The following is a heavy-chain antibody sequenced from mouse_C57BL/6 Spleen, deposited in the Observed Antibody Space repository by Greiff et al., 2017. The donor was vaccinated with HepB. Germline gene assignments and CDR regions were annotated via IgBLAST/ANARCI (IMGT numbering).Heavy chain of an antibody. Sequence: EVQLQQSVAELVRPGASVKFSCTASGFNIKNTYIHWVKQSPEQGLVWIGRIYPANGNTKYDAKFQGKATITADTSSNTAYLQLSSLTSEDTAIFYCARGDYALAWFAYWGQGTLVTVSA. CDR3: ARGDYALAWFAY. CDR1: GFNIKNTY. D-gene: IGHD2-4*01. CDR2: IYPANGNT. V-gene: IGHV14-3*01. J-gene: IGHJ3*01.